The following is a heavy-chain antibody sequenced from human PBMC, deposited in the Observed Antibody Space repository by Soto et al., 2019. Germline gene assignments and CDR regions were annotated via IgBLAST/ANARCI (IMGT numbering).Heavy chain of an antibody. CDR2: IYYSGST. Sequence: QVQLQESGPGLVKPSQTLSLTCTVSGGSISSGDYYWSWIRQHPGKGLEWIGYIYYSGSTYYNPSLKIQVTISVDTSKNQFSLKLSSVTAADTAVYYCARWWSGSRQGFDPWGQGTLVTVSS. V-gene: IGHV4-31*01. J-gene: IGHJ5*02. CDR3: ARWWSGSRQGFDP. CDR1: GGSISSGDYY. D-gene: IGHD3-3*01.